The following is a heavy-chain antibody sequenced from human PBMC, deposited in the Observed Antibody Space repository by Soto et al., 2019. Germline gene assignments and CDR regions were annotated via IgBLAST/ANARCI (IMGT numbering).Heavy chain of an antibody. CDR3: AKDGLVRGVPGLDY. V-gene: IGHV3-23*01. Sequence: EVQLLESGGGLVQPGGSLRLSCAASGFTFSSYAMSWVRQAPGKGLEWVSDISGSGGSTYYADSVKGRFTISRDNSKNTLYLQMNSLRAEDTAVYYCAKDGLVRGVPGLDYWGQGTLVTVSS. J-gene: IGHJ4*02. D-gene: IGHD3-10*01. CDR1: GFTFSSYA. CDR2: ISGSGGST.